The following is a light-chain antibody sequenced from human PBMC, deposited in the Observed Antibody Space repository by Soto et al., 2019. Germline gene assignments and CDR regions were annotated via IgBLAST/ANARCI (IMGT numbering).Light chain of an antibody. CDR2: KAS. V-gene: IGKV1-5*03. J-gene: IGKJ1*01. CDR3: QHYNSYSEA. Sequence: DIQMTQSPSTLSGSVGDRVTITCRASQTISSWLAWYQQKPGKAPKLLIYKASTLKSGVPSRFSGSESGTEFTLPISSLNPDDFATYYCQHYNSYSEAFGQRTKVELK. CDR1: QTISSW.